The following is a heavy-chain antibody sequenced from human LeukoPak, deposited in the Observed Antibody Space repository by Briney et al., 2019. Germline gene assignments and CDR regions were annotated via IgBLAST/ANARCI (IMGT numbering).Heavy chain of an antibody. CDR1: GYTFTGYY. V-gene: IGHV1-2*02. CDR2: INPNSGGT. CDR3: ARDFCSGGSCYSIDY. Sequence: ASVKVFCKTSGYTFTGYYMHWVRQAPGQGLEWMGWINPNSGGTNYAQKFQGRVTMTRDTSISTAYMELSRLRSDDTAVYYCARDFCSGGSCYSIDYWGQGTLVTVSS. D-gene: IGHD2-15*01. J-gene: IGHJ4*02.